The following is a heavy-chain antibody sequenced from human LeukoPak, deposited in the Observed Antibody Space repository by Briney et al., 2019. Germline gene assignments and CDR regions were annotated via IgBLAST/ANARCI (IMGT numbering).Heavy chain of an antibody. CDR1: GGPISRYY. CDR3: ARDPTESYSSSSPWFDP. Sequence: SETLSLTCTVSGGPISRYYWSWIRQPPGKGLEWIGGIYHSGSTYYNPSLKSRVTISVDTSKNQFSLKLSSVTAADTAVYYCARDPTESYSSSSPWFDPWGQGTLVTVSS. J-gene: IGHJ5*02. CDR2: IYHSGST. V-gene: IGHV4-59*12. D-gene: IGHD6-6*01.